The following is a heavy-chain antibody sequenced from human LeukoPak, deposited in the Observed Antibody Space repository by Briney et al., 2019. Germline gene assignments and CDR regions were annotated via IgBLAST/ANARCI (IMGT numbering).Heavy chain of an antibody. J-gene: IGHJ4*02. CDR3: TRVEPTKSDDC. Sequence: GGFLRLSCAASGFTFNSYWMSWVRQAPGKGLEWVANIKQDGSEKHYADSVKGRFTISRDNVENSLYLEMNSLTDDDTALYYCTRVEPTKSDDCWGQGTLVTVSS. D-gene: IGHD1-14*01. CDR1: GFTFNSYW. V-gene: IGHV3-7*01. CDR2: IKQDGSEK.